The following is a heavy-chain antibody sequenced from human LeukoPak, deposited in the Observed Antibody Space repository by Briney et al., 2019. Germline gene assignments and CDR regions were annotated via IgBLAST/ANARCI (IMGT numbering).Heavy chain of an antibody. CDR1: GFTFSNAC. CDR3: VTDWGGARYYFRAFDL. Sequence: GSLRLSCSASGFTFSNACLHWLRPAPGQGPEWIGRIKSNLYLEATDFAAPFQVRFTISRYDSNNTIYLQIYNLKTHDTAVYYCVTDWGGARYYFRAFDLWGEGTMVIVSS. V-gene: IGHV3-15*01. D-gene: IGHD2/OR15-2a*01. CDR2: IKSNLYLEAT. J-gene: IGHJ3*01.